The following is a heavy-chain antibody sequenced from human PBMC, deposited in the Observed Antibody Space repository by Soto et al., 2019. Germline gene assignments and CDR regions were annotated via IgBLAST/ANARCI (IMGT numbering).Heavy chain of an antibody. CDR2: INPRFDTT. CDR1: GYTFSNYY. J-gene: IGHJ3*01. CDR3: ARGRDGYIKADVFDL. Sequence: QVQLVQSGAEVKRPGASVKVSCTASGYTFSNYYIHWVRQAPGQGLEWMGIINPRFDTTTYAQNFQGRVTMTRDTSTSTVYMELSRLTSEDTALYYCARGRDGYIKADVFDLWGQGTMVTVSS. V-gene: IGHV1-46*01. D-gene: IGHD5-18*01.